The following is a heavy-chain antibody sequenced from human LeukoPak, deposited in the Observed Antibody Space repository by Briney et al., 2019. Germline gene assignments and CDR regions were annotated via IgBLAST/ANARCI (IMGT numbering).Heavy chain of an antibody. J-gene: IGHJ4*02. Sequence: GGSLRLSCAASGFTFSSYWMSWVRQAPGKGLEWVANIKQDGSEKYYVDSVKGRFTISRDNAKNSLYLQMNSLRAEDTAVYYCARGGSSGYSIFDYWGQGTLVTVSS. CDR2: IKQDGSEK. CDR1: GFTFSSYW. V-gene: IGHV3-7*01. D-gene: IGHD3-22*01. CDR3: ARGGSSGYSIFDY.